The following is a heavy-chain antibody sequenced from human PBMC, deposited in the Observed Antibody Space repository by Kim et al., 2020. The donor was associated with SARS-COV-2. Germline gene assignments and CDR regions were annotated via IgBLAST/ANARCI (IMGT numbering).Heavy chain of an antibody. D-gene: IGHD5-12*01. CDR1: GGSISSSSYY. CDR2: IYYSGST. J-gene: IGHJ3*02. V-gene: IGHV4-39*01. Sequence: SETLSLTCTVSGGSISSSSYYWGWIRQPPGKGLEWIGSIYYSGSTYYNPSLKSRVTISVDTSKNQFSLKLSSVTAADTAVYYCARPARRGYSGYKLSDAFDIWGQGTMVTVSS. CDR3: ARPARRGYSGYKLSDAFDI.